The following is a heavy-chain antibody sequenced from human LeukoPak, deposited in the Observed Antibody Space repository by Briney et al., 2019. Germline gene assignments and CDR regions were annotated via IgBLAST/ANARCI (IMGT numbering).Heavy chain of an antibody. V-gene: IGHV1-69*04. CDR3: ARSYYYDSSGYPPNFDY. Sequence: SVKVSCKASGGTFSIYAISWVRQAPGQGLEWMGRIIPILGIANYAQKFQGRVTITADKSTSTAYMELSSLRSEDTAVYYCARSYYYDSSGYPPNFDYWGQGTLVTVSS. J-gene: IGHJ4*02. CDR2: IIPILGIA. CDR1: GGTFSIYA. D-gene: IGHD3-22*01.